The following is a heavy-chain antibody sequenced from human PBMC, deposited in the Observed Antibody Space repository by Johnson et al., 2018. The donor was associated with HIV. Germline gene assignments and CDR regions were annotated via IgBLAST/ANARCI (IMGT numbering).Heavy chain of an antibody. J-gene: IGHJ3*02. D-gene: IGHD6-6*01. CDR3: ARGRSSSSTAAFDI. CDR1: GFTFSRYA. CDR2: ISYDGSNK. V-gene: IGHV3-30*04. Sequence: VQLVESGGGVLQPGRSLRLSCAASGFTFSRYAMHWVRQAPGKGLEWVAVISYDGSNKYFADSVKGRFTISRDNSKNTLYLQMKSLRGEDKAVYSCARGRSSSSTAAFDIWGQGTMVTVSS.